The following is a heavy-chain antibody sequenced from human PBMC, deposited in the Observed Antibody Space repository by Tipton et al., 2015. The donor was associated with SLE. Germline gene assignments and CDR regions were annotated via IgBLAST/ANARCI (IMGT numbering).Heavy chain of an antibody. V-gene: IGHV4-4*02. CDR1: GGSISSSNW. CDR3: ARSIVGATTDAFDI. CDR2: IYHSGST. D-gene: IGHD1-26*01. Sequence: TLSLTCAVSGGSISSSNWWSWVRQPPGKGLEWIGEIYHSGSTNYNPSLKSRVTISVDKSKNQFPLKLSSVTAADTAVYYCARSIVGATTDAFDIWGQGTMVTVSS. J-gene: IGHJ3*02.